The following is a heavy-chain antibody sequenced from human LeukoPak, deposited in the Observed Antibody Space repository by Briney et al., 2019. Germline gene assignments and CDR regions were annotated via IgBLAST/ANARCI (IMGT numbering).Heavy chain of an antibody. CDR1: GFTFSDYY. D-gene: IGHD4-11*01. CDR2: ISSSGSTI. CDR3: ALMTTVTSFDY. Sequence: GGSLRLSCAASGFTFSDYYMSWIRQAPGKGLEWVSYISSSGSTIYYADSVKGRFTISRDHAKNSPFLQMNSLGAEDTAVYYWALMTTVTSFDYWGQGTLVTVSS. J-gene: IGHJ4*02. V-gene: IGHV3-11*04.